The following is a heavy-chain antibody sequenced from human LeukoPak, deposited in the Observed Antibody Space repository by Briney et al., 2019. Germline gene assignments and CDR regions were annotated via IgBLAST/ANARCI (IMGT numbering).Heavy chain of an antibody. CDR3: ARVQNYGILTGQNYYYYYYMDV. CDR2: IYYSGST. D-gene: IGHD3-9*01. Sequence: SETLSLTCTVSGGSISSYYWSWIRQPPGKGLEWIGYIYYSGSTNYNPSLKSRVTISVDTSKNQFSLKLSSVTAADTAVYYCARVQNYGILTGQNYYYYYYMDVWGKGTTVTISS. J-gene: IGHJ6*03. V-gene: IGHV4-59*01. CDR1: GGSISSYY.